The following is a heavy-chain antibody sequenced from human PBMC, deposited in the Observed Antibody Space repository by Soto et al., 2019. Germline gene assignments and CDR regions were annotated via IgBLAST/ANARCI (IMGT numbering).Heavy chain of an antibody. CDR1: GYTFTSYV. Sequence: QVQLVQSGAEVKKPGASVKVSCKASGYTFTSYVISWVRQAPGQGLEWMGGISAYNSNTNYAQKLQGRVTMTTVTSTSTAYMELRSLRSDDTAVYYCVVAAQPDDFDYWGQGTLVTVSS. CDR3: VVAAQPDDFDY. J-gene: IGHJ4*01. CDR2: ISAYNSNT. V-gene: IGHV1-18*01. D-gene: IGHD2-15*01.